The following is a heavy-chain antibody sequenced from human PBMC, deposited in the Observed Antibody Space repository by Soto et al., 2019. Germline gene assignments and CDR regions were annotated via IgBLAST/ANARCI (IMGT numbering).Heavy chain of an antibody. V-gene: IGHV4-59*01. CDR1: GGSMSGIY. D-gene: IGHD3-16*01. CDR3: ARGMDRKIGLFDL. J-gene: IGHJ5*02. CDR2: VYSNGAT. Sequence: QVQLQEAGPGLVKPSETLSITCTVSGGSMSGIYWSWIRQSPLKGLEWIGYVYSNGATNYNPSFKGRVTLSVDTSKNQFSLRLTSVTAADTAVYYCARGMDRKIGLFDLWGPGNLITVAS.